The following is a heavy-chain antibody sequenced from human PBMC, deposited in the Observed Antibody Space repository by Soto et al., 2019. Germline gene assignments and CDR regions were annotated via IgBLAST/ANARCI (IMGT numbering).Heavy chain of an antibody. J-gene: IGHJ5*02. CDR3: AKGRAYTGDRPRFDP. CDR1: GVTFSTYA. V-gene: IGHV3-23*01. Sequence: GGSLRLSCTASGVTFSTYAMSWVRQAPGKGLEWVSATSGSGGGTYYADSLKGRFTISRDNSKNTLYLQMNSLRVEDTAVYYCAKGRAYTGDRPRFDPWGQGTLVTVSS. D-gene: IGHD2-2*02. CDR2: TSGSGGGT.